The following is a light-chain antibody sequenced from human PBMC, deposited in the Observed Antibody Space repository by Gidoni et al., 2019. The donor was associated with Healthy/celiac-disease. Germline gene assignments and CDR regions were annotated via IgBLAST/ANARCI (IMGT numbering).Light chain of an antibody. CDR1: SSNIGAGYD. CDR2: GNS. J-gene: IGLJ3*02. CDR3: QSYDSSLSGWA. Sequence: QSVLTPPPSVSGAPGQRVTISCTGSSSNIGAGYDVHWYQQLPGTAPKLLIYGNSNRPSGVPDRFSGSKSGTSASLAITGLQAEDEADYYCQSYDSSLSGWAFGGGTKLTVL. V-gene: IGLV1-40*01.